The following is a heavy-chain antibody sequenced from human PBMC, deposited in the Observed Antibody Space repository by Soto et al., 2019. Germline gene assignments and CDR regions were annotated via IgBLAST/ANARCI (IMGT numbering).Heavy chain of an antibody. CDR3: TTDYDILTGYDAFDI. CDR1: GFTFSNAW. CDR2: IKSKTDGGTT. V-gene: IGHV3-15*01. J-gene: IGHJ3*02. Sequence: GGSLRLSCAASGFTFSNAWMSWVRQAPGKGLEWVGRIKSKTDGGTTNYAAPVKGRFTISRDDSKNTLYLQMNSLKTEDTAVYYCTTDYDILTGYDAFDIWGQGTMVTVSS. D-gene: IGHD3-9*01.